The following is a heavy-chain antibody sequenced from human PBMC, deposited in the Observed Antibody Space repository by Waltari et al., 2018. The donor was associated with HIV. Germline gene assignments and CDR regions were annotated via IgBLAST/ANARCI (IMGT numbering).Heavy chain of an antibody. D-gene: IGHD3-10*01. J-gene: IGHJ6*02. CDR3: TTAYGYYGSGRADV. CDR2: IKSKTDGGTT. V-gene: IGHV3-15*01. Sequence: EVQLVESGGGLVKPGGSLRLSCAASGFTFSNAWMSWVRQAPGKGLEWVGRIKSKTDGGTTDYAAPVKGRFTISRDDSKNTLYLQMNSLKTEDTAVYYCTTAYGYYGSGRADVWGQGTTVTVSS. CDR1: GFTFSNAW.